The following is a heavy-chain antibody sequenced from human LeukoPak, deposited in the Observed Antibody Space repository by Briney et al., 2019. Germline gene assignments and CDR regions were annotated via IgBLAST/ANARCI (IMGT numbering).Heavy chain of an antibody. CDR1: GFTFDDYD. V-gene: IGHV3-9*01. CDR2: DHI. J-gene: IGHJ3*01. CDR3: AKDFGAAVAGTGGALDV. Sequence: PGGSLRLSCEGSGFTFDDYDMHRVRQAPGKGLEWVSSDHINSADSVKGRFAVSRDNAKNSVYLQINSVRPEGTALYFCAKDFGAAVAGTGGALDVWGQGVMVTVSS. D-gene: IGHD6-19*01.